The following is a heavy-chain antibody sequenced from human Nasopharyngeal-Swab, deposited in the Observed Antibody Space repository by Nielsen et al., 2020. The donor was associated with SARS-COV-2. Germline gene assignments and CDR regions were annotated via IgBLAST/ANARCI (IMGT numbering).Heavy chain of an antibody. CDR2: ISSSSSYI. Sequence: GESLKISCAASGFTFSSYSMNWVRQAPGKGLEWVSSISSSSSYIYYADSVKGRFTISRDNAKNSLYLQMNSLRAEGTAVYYCARDLVTDGMDVWGQGTTVTVSS. CDR1: GFTFSSYS. J-gene: IGHJ6*02. CDR3: ARDLVTDGMDV. V-gene: IGHV3-21*01.